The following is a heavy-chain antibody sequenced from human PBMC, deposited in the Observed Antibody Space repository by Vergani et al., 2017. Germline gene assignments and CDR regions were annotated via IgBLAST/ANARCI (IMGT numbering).Heavy chain of an antibody. CDR3: ARGNYDFWSGYYYYYMDV. CDR2: IWYDGSNK. Sequence: QVQLVESGGGVVQPGRSLRLSCGASGFTFSSYGMHWVRQAPGKGLEWVAVIWYDGSNKYYADSVKGRFTISRDNSKNTLYLQMNSLRAEDTAVYYCARGNYDFWSGYYYYYMDVWGKGTTVTVSS. J-gene: IGHJ6*03. D-gene: IGHD3-3*01. V-gene: IGHV3-33*08. CDR1: GFTFSSYG.